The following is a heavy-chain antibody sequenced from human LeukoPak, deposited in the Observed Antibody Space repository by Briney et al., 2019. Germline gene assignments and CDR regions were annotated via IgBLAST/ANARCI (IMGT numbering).Heavy chain of an antibody. Sequence: PSETLSLTCTVSGGSVSSGSFYWSWIRQPPGKGLEWIGYIYYSGSTNYNPSLKSRVTISVDTSKSQFSLKLSSVAAADTAVYYCATRYCSGGSCRFDYWGRGTLVTVSS. V-gene: IGHV4-61*01. J-gene: IGHJ4*02. CDR1: GGSVSSGSFY. CDR2: IYYSGST. D-gene: IGHD2-15*01. CDR3: ATRYCSGGSCRFDY.